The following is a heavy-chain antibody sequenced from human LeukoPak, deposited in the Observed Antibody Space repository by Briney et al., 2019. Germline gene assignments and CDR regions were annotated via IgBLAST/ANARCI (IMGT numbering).Heavy chain of an antibody. J-gene: IGHJ4*02. CDR1: GYSFTSYW. CDR2: IGPSDSYT. D-gene: IGHD5-12*01. Sequence: GESLRISCKGSGYSFTSYWISWVRQMPGKGLEWMGRIGPSDSYTNYSPSFQGHVTISADKSISTAYLQWSSLKASDTAMYYCARHGVYSGYDPIWGLAAANYWGQGTLVTVSS. V-gene: IGHV5-10-1*01. CDR3: ARHGVYSGYDPIWGLAAANY.